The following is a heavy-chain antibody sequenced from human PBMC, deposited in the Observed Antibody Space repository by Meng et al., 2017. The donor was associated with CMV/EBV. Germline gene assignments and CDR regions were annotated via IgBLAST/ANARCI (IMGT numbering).Heavy chain of an antibody. D-gene: IGHD6-19*01. V-gene: IGHV1-2*02. CDR2: IKPNSGGT. CDR1: GYTFTGYY. J-gene: IGHJ3*02. CDR3: ARDRSIAVAGNDAFDI. Sequence: VGSGGEVRKPGAPVKGSCKASGYTFTGYYMRWVRQGPGQGVEWMGWIKPNSGGTNYAPKFQGRVTMTRDTSISTAYMGLSRLRSDDTAVYYCARDRSIAVAGNDAFDIWGQGTMVTVSS.